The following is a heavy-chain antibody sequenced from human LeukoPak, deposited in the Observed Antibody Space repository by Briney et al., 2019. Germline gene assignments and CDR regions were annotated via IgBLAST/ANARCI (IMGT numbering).Heavy chain of an antibody. D-gene: IGHD3-10*01. CDR2: ISSSSSTI. J-gene: IGHJ6*02. Sequence: GGSLRLSCAASGFTFSSYWMHWVRQAPGKGLEWVSYISSSSSTIYYADSVKGRFTISRDNAKNSLYLQMNSLRDEDTAVYYCARVGPLWFGELFTPLPYYYYYGMDVWGQGTTVTVSS. CDR1: GFTFSSYW. V-gene: IGHV3-48*02. CDR3: ARVGPLWFGELFTPLPYYYYYGMDV.